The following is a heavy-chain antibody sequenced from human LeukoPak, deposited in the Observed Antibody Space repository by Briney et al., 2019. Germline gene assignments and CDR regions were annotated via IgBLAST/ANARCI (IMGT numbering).Heavy chain of an antibody. CDR2: VYYSGST. D-gene: IGHD3-10*01. Sequence: SETLSLTCTVSGGSISSYYRSWIRQPPGKGLEWIGSVYYSGSTYYKPSLKSRVTISVDTSKNQFSLKLSSVTAADTAVYYCARHEYYYGSGSRFDPWGQGTLVTVSS. CDR3: ARHEYYYGSGSRFDP. V-gene: IGHV4-59*05. J-gene: IGHJ5*02. CDR1: GGSISSYY.